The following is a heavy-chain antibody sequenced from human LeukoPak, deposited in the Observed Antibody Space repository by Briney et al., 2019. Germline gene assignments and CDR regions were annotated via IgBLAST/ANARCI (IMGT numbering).Heavy chain of an antibody. CDR3: APLKGDIVVDSH. Sequence: GSGPTLVNPTQTLTLTCTFSGFSLSTSGVAVGWIRQPPGKALEWLALIYWDDDKRYSPSLKSRLTITKDASKNQVVLTMTNMDPVDTATYYCAPLKGDIVVDSHWGQGTLVTVSS. CDR2: IYWDDDK. J-gene: IGHJ4*02. D-gene: IGHD3-22*01. V-gene: IGHV2-5*02. CDR1: GFSLSTSGVA.